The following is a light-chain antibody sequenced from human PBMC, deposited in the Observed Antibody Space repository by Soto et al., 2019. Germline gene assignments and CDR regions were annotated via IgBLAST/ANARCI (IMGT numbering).Light chain of an antibody. V-gene: IGKV3-11*01. CDR1: QSVSGY. J-gene: IGKJ5*01. CDR2: DAS. Sequence: EIVLAQSPATLSLSPGERATFSCRASQSVSGYLAWYQQKPGQAPRLLIYDASNRATGIPARFSGSGSATELTPTISSLEPEDFAVYYCQQRSNWPSITFGQGTRLQIK. CDR3: QQRSNWPSIT.